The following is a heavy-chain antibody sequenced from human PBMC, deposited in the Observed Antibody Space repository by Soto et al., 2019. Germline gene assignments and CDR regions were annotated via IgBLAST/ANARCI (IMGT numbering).Heavy chain of an antibody. CDR3: ASVPRAAAGTD. J-gene: IGHJ4*02. Sequence: QVQLQESGPGLVKPSGTLSLTCAVSGGSISSSNWWSWVRQPPGKGLEWIGEIYHSGSTNYNPSHKSQVTMSVAKSKNQFSLMLSSVTAADTAVYYCASVPRAAAGTDWGQGTLVTVSS. D-gene: IGHD6-13*01. CDR2: IYHSGST. CDR1: GGSISSSNW. V-gene: IGHV4-4*02.